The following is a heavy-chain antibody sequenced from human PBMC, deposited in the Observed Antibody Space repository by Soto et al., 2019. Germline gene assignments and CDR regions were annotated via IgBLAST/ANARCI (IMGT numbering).Heavy chain of an antibody. CDR2: ISAYNGNT. CDR3: VVAAQPYYFDY. CDR1: GYTFTSYG. D-gene: IGHD2-15*01. J-gene: IGHJ4*02. Sequence: GASVKVSCKASGYTFTSYGISWVRQAPGQGLEWMGWISAYNGNTNYAQKLQGRVTMTTDTSTSTAYMELRGLRSDDTAVYYCVVAAQPYYFDYWGQGTLVTVSS. V-gene: IGHV1-18*01.